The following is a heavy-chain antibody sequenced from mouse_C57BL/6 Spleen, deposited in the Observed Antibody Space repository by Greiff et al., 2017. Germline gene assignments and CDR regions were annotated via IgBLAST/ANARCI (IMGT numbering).Heavy chain of an antibody. V-gene: IGHV3-6*01. CDR3: AREGTTVVATD. D-gene: IGHD1-1*01. CDR2: ISYDGSN. J-gene: IGHJ3*01. CDR1: GYSITSGYY. Sequence: EVQLMESGPGLVKPSQSLSLTCSVTGYSITSGYYWNWIRQFPGNKLEWMGYISYDGSNNYNPSLKNRISITRDTSKNQFFLKLNSVTTEDTATYYCAREGTTVVATDWGQGTLVTVSA.